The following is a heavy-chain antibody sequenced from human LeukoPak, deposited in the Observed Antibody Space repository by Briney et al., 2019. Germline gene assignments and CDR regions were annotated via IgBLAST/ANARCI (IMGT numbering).Heavy chain of an antibody. V-gene: IGHV4-39*07. J-gene: IGHJ5*02. CDR3: ARESGTTGEVKLDP. Sequence: PSETLSLTCTVSGGSISSSSYYWGWIRQPPGKGLEWIGSIYYSGSAYYNPSLKSRVTISVDTSKNQFSLKVTSVTAADTAVYYCARESGTTGEVKLDPWGQGTLVTVSS. CDR1: GGSISSSSYY. D-gene: IGHD4-17*01. CDR2: IYYSGSA.